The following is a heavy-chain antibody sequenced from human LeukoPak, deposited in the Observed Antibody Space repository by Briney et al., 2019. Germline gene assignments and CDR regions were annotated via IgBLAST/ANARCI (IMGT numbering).Heavy chain of an antibody. D-gene: IGHD2-15*01. CDR2: ISSSSSYI. Sequence: PGGSLRLSCAASGFTFSSYSMNWVRQAPGKGLEWVSSISSSSSYIYYADSVKGRFTISRDNAKNSLYLQMNSLRAEDTAVYYCASEYCSGGSCYQDAFDIWGQGTMVTVSS. J-gene: IGHJ3*02. V-gene: IGHV3-21*01. CDR3: ASEYCSGGSCYQDAFDI. CDR1: GFTFSSYS.